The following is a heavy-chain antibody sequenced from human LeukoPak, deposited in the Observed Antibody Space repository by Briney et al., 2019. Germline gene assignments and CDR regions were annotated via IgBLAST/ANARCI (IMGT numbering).Heavy chain of an antibody. CDR2: ISYDGSNK. CDR3: ARGEPYYYDSSGYYPFDY. Sequence: PGGSLRLSCAASGFTFSSYAMHWVRQAPGKGLEWVAVISYDGSNKYYADSVKGRFTISRDNSKNTLYLQMNSLRAEDTAVYYCARGEPYYYDSSGYYPFDYWGQGTLVTVSS. V-gene: IGHV3-30-3*01. J-gene: IGHJ4*02. D-gene: IGHD3-22*01. CDR1: GFTFSSYA.